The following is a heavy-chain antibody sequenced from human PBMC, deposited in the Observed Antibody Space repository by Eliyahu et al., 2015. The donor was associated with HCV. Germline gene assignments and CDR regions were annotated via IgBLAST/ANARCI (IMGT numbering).Heavy chain of an antibody. D-gene: IGHD6-13*01. V-gene: IGHV4-39*01. Sequence: QLQLQESGPGLVKPSETLSLXCTVXGGSXSSSSYYWGWIRQPPGKGLEWIGSIYYSGSTYYNPSLXSRVTISVDTSKNQFSLKLSSVTAADTAVYYCARHERLVGQLVYPFDYWGQGTLVTVSS. CDR3: ARHERLVGQLVYPFDY. CDR1: GGSXSSSSYY. CDR2: IYYSGST. J-gene: IGHJ4*02.